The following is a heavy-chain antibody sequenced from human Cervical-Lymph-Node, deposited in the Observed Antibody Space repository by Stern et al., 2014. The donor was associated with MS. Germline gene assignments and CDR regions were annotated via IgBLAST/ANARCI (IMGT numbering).Heavy chain of an antibody. CDR3: ARDRGSTVTTSDY. J-gene: IGHJ4*02. D-gene: IGHD4-17*01. V-gene: IGHV3-9*01. CDR2: ISLNSGTI. Sequence: PLEESGAALVQPGRSLRLSCAASGFTFDDYDMHWVRHAPRQGLEWVSSISLNSGTIRYAHSVRGRFNISRDNAKNSLYLQMNTLISEDTALYYCARDRGSTVTTSDYWGQGTLVTVS. CDR1: GFTFDDYD.